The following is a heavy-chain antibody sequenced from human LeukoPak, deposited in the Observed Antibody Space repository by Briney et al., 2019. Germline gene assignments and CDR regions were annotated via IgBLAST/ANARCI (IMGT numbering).Heavy chain of an antibody. J-gene: IGHJ3*02. V-gene: IGHV4-59*01. Sequence: SETLSLTCTVSGGSISSYYWSWIRQPPGKGLEWIGYIYYSGSTNYNPSLKSRVTISVDTSKNQFSLKLSSVTAADTAVYYCARLRGYSYGSRAFDIWGQGTMVTVSS. CDR3: ARLRGYSYGSRAFDI. D-gene: IGHD5-18*01. CDR1: GGSISSYY. CDR2: IYYSGST.